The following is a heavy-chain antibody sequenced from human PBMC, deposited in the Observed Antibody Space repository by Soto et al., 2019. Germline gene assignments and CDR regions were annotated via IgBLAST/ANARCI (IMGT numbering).Heavy chain of an antibody. CDR3: AKVRERWR. Sequence: QVQLVESGGGVVQPGRSLRLSCAASGFTFSSYGMHWVRQAPGKGLEWVAVISYDGSNKYYADSVKGRFTISRDNSKNTLYLQMNSLRAEDTAVYYCAKVRERWRWGQGTLITVSS. D-gene: IGHD1-26*01. V-gene: IGHV3-30*18. CDR2: ISYDGSNK. J-gene: IGHJ4*02. CDR1: GFTFSSYG.